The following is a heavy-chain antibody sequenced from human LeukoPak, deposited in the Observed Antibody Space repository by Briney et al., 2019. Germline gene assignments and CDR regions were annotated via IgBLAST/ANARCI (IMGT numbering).Heavy chain of an antibody. CDR1: GFSFSSYS. V-gene: IGHV3-30*02. CDR3: AKRSSWSPFDY. Sequence: GGSLRLSCAASGFSFSSYSMNWVRQAPGKGLEWVAFIRYDEINKYYADSVKGRFTISRDNSKKTLYLQMSSLRAEDTAVYYCAKRSSWSPFDYWGQGTLVTVSS. CDR2: IRYDEINK. J-gene: IGHJ4*02. D-gene: IGHD6-13*01.